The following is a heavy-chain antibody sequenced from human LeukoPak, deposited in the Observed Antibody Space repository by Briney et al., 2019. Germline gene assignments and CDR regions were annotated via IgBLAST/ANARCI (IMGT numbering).Heavy chain of an antibody. CDR3: ARDPESMAAAGTAH. D-gene: IGHD6-13*01. V-gene: IGHV3-48*04. J-gene: IGHJ1*01. CDR2: ISSSSSTI. CDR1: GFTFSSYS. Sequence: LPGGSLRLSCAASGFTFSSYSMNWVRQAPGKGLEWVSYISSSSSTIYYADSVKGRFTISRDNAKNSLYLQMNSLRAEDTAVYYCARDPESMAAAGTAHWGQGTLVTVSS.